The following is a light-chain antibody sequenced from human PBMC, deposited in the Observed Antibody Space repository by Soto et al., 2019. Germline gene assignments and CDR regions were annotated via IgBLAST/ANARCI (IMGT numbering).Light chain of an antibody. J-gene: IGLJ2*01. CDR1: SSDVGGYDY. CDR3: SSYGGNNNLL. CDR2: EVT. Sequence: QSVLTQPPSASGSPGQSVAISCTGTSSDVGGYDYVSWYQQHPGKAPKLMIYEVTKRPSGVPDRFSGSKSGNTASLTVSGLQAEDEADYYCSSYGGNNNLLFGGGTKLTAL. V-gene: IGLV2-8*01.